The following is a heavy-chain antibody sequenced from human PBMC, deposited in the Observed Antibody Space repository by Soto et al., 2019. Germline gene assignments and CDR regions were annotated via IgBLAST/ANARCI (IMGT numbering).Heavy chain of an antibody. CDR2: INPNSGGT. Sequence: ASVTVSCQASGYTFTGYYMHLVRQAPGQGLEWMGWINPNSGGTNYAQKFQGWVTMTRDTSISTAYMELSRLRSDDTAVYYCARSARLGDYYFDYWGQGTLVTVSS. CDR1: GYTFTGYY. J-gene: IGHJ4*02. D-gene: IGHD6-6*01. CDR3: ARSARLGDYYFDY. V-gene: IGHV1-2*04.